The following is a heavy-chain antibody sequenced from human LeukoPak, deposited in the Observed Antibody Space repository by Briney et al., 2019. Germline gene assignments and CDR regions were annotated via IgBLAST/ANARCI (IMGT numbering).Heavy chain of an antibody. Sequence: PGGSLRLSCAASGFTFSSYGMSWVRQAPGKGLEWVSGINWNGGSTGYADSVKGRFTISRDNAKNSLYLQMNSLRAEDTALYYCARRPRGSGYDYYYYYMDVWGKGTTVTVSS. CDR3: ARRPRGSGYDYYYYYMDV. D-gene: IGHD5-12*01. CDR1: GFTFSSYG. CDR2: INWNGGST. J-gene: IGHJ6*03. V-gene: IGHV3-20*04.